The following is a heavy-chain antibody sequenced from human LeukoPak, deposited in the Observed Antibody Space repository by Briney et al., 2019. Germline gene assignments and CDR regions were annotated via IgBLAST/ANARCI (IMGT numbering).Heavy chain of an antibody. J-gene: IGHJ4*02. Sequence: PGGSLRLSCAASGFTFSSYGMHWVRQAPGKGLEWVAVISYDGSNKYYADSVKGRFTISRDNSKNTLYLQMNSLRAEDTAVYYCAKDTFMITFGGVIASYYFDYWGQGTLVTVSS. CDR3: AKDTFMITFGGVIASYYFDY. D-gene: IGHD3-16*02. V-gene: IGHV3-30*18. CDR2: ISYDGSNK. CDR1: GFTFSSYG.